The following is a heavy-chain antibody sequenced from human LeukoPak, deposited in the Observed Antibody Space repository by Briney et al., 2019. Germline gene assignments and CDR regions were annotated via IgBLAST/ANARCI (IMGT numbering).Heavy chain of an antibody. Sequence: PGGSLRLSCAASGFTFRNYALTWVRQAPGKGLEWVSSISARGDTTYYADSVKGRFTISRDTSMSTLYLQMNGLRAEDTAVYYCPRPGCPNCIVVLPTDSAPWGQGPLVPVSS. V-gene: IGHV3-23*01. D-gene: IGHD3-22*01. J-gene: IGHJ5*02. CDR1: GFTFRNYA. CDR3: PRPGCPNCIVVLPTDSAP. CDR2: ISARGDTT.